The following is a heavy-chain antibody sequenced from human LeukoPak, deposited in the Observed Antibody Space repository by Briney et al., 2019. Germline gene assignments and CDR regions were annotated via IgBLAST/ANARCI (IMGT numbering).Heavy chain of an antibody. CDR1: GFAFSSYS. J-gene: IGHJ4*02. CDR2: IYNDGSRT. D-gene: IGHD5-12*01. CDR3: ATDGYHYFDY. Sequence: PGGSLRLSCAASGFAFSSYSMSWVRQAPGKGLEWVSLIYNDGSRTYYADSVRGRFTISRDTSEGTVYLQMDSLRPEDTAVYYFATDGYHYFDYWGQGTLVTVSS. V-gene: IGHV3-23*03.